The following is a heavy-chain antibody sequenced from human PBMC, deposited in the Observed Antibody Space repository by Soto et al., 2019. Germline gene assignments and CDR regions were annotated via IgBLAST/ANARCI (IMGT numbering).Heavy chain of an antibody. D-gene: IGHD1-1*01. V-gene: IGHV3-15*01. J-gene: IGHJ6*03. Sequence: GGSLRLSSAASGFTFSNAWMSWVRQAPGKGLEWVGRIKSKTDGGTTDYAAPVKGRFTISRDDSKNTLYLQMNSLKTEDTAVYYCTTPSPYTIGYYMDVWGKGTTVTVSS. CDR1: GFTFSNAW. CDR2: IKSKTDGGTT. CDR3: TTPSPYTIGYYMDV.